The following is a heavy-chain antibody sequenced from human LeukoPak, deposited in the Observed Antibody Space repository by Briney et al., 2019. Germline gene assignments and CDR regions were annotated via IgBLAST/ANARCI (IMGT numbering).Heavy chain of an antibody. D-gene: IGHD5-18*01. CDR2: ISYDGSNK. Sequence: QPGGSLRLSCAASGFTFSSYAMHWVRQAPGKGLEWVAVISYDGSNKYYADSVKGRFTISRDNSKNTLYLQMNSLRAEDTAVYYCAREIGGYMKPHAFDIWGQGTMVTVSS. V-gene: IGHV3-30*04. CDR1: GFTFSSYA. CDR3: AREIGGYMKPHAFDI. J-gene: IGHJ3*02.